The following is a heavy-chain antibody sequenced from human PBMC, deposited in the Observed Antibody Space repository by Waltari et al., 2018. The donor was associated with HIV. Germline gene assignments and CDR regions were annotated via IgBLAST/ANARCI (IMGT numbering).Heavy chain of an antibody. V-gene: IGHV4-34*01. CDR1: GESFKDHY. J-gene: IGHJ4*02. CDR2: VNQRGVR. Sequence: QVPLDQSGTEVLKPSQPLSLSCAVSGESFKDHYCTWIRHPPGKGPAWIGSVNQRGVRLYNPSLRSRLNISVDTSKNQFSLKLASVTAADTATYYCARWRDSLGYFYQFYFFDYWSQGHLVGISS. CDR3: ARWRDSLGYFYQFYFFDY. D-gene: IGHD3-16*01.